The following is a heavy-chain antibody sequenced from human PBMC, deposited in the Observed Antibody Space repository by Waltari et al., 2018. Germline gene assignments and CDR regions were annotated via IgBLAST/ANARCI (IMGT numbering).Heavy chain of an antibody. CDR3: AGDRAIGLFFDY. CDR2: VHHSGKT. Sequence: QVQLQESGQGLVTPSGTLSLTCAVSGQSISGNYWWSWVRQSPEKGLEWIGQVHHSGKTHYNPSLQSRVTISVDKPKNQFSLNLNSVTAADTAVYYCAGDRAIGLFFDYWGRGTLVTVSS. CDR1: GQSISGNYW. V-gene: IGHV4-4*02. D-gene: IGHD2-2*01. J-gene: IGHJ4*02.